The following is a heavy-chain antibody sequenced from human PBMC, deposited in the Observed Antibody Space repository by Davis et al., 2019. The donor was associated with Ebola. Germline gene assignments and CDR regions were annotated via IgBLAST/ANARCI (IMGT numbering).Heavy chain of an antibody. Sequence: GESLKISCAASGFTFDDNAMHWVRQAPGKGLVWVSRTNSDGSITSYADSVKGRFTISRDNAKNTLYLQMNSLRDEDTAIYYCARYYYDSRGFDYWGQGTLVTVSS. V-gene: IGHV3-74*01. CDR2: TNSDGSIT. CDR1: GFTFDDNA. D-gene: IGHD3-22*01. J-gene: IGHJ4*02. CDR3: ARYYYDSRGFDY.